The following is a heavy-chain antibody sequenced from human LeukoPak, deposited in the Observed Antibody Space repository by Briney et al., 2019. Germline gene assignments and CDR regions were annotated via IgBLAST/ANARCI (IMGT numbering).Heavy chain of an antibody. CDR2: IYTSGST. CDR3: ATTAQTYYDILTGYSSSNWFDP. J-gene: IGHJ5*02. D-gene: IGHD3-9*01. CDR1: GGSISSYY. Sequence: PSETLSLTCTVSGGSISSYYWSWIRQPAGKGLEWIGRIYTSGSTNYNPSLKSRVTMSVDTSKNQSSLKLSSVTAAATAVYYCATTAQTYYDILTGYSSSNWFDPWGQGTLVTVSS. V-gene: IGHV4-4*07.